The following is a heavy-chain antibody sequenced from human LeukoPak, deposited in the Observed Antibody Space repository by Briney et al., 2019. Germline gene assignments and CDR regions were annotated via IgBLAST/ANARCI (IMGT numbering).Heavy chain of an antibody. CDR3: ARGISGTSDY. Sequence: GGSLRLSCAASGFTFSSHWMHWVRQAPGKGLVWVSLINPDGSNTAYADSVKGRFTISRDNGKNTLYLQMNSLRAEDTAVYYCARGISGTSDYWGQGTLVTVSS. J-gene: IGHJ4*02. CDR1: GFTFSSHW. CDR2: INPDGSNT. D-gene: IGHD1-20*01. V-gene: IGHV3-74*01.